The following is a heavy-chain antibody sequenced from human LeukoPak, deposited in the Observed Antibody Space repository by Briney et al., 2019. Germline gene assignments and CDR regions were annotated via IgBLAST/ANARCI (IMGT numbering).Heavy chain of an antibody. CDR3: AARGSSSRGIDY. Sequence: SETLSLTCTVSGGPIWTYQWSWMPQPPGKGLEWIGNIHYRGRANFNPSPERRVIISVDTSKNQFSLKPSSVTAADTAVYYCAARGSSSRGIDYWGQGTLVTVSS. CDR2: IHYRGRA. CDR1: GGPIWTYQ. J-gene: IGHJ4*02. D-gene: IGHD6-6*01. V-gene: IGHV4-59*08.